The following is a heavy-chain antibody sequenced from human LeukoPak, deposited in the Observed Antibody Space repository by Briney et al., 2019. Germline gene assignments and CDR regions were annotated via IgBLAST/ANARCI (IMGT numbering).Heavy chain of an antibody. V-gene: IGHV3-7*01. CDR3: ARHYGDSKYYYYYYGMDV. Sequence: GGSLRLSCAASGFTFSSYGMHWVRQAPGKGLEWVANIMQDGSEKYYVDSVKGRFTISRDNAKNSLYLQMNSLRAEDTAVYYCARHYGDSKYYYYYYGMDVWGQGTTVTVSS. D-gene: IGHD4-17*01. J-gene: IGHJ6*02. CDR1: GFTFSSYG. CDR2: IMQDGSEK.